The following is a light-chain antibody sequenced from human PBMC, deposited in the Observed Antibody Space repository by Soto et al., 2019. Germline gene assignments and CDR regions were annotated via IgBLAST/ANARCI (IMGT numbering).Light chain of an antibody. Sequence: ETVMTQSPATLSVSPGERATLSCRASQSVRSSLAWYQQKPGQAPRLLIYGASSRATGIPDRFSGSGSGTDFTFTISRLEPEDFAVYYCQQYGSSRTFGQGTKVDIK. CDR2: GAS. CDR1: QSVRSS. CDR3: QQYGSSRT. J-gene: IGKJ1*01. V-gene: IGKV3-20*01.